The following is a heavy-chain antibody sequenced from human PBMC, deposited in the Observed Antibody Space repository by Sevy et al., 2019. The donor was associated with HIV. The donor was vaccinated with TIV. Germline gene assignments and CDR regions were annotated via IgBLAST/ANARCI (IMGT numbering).Heavy chain of an antibody. CDR2: IKQDGSDK. D-gene: IGHD3-22*01. CDR3: ARGSTYYYDTSGYSA. J-gene: IGHJ5*02. Sequence: GGSLRLSCAASGFTFNIYWMGWVRQAPGKGLEWVANIKQDGSDKYYVSSVKGRFTISRDNAKRSQNLQMTNLRAEDTAVYYCARGSTYYYDTSGYSAWGQGTLVTVSS. CDR1: GFTFNIYW. V-gene: IGHV3-7*01.